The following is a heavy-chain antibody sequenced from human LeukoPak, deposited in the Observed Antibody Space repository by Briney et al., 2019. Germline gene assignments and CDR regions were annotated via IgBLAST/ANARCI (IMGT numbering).Heavy chain of an antibody. CDR2: IYHSGST. CDR3: ARVAGAAEFDY. Sequence: SETLSLTCAVSGGSISSGAYSWSWIRQPPGKGLEWIGYIYHSGSTYYNPSLKSRVTISVDRSKNQFSLKLSSVTAADTAVYYCARVAGAAEFDYWGQGTLVTVYS. D-gene: IGHD2-15*01. J-gene: IGHJ4*02. CDR1: GGSISSGAYS. V-gene: IGHV4-30-2*01.